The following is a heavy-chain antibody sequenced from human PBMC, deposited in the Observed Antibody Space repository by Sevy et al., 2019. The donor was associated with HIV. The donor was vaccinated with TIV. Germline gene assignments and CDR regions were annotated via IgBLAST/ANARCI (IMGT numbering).Heavy chain of an antibody. CDR3: ARVPHCSSTSCPRAFDI. CDR1: GFTFSSYE. J-gene: IGHJ3*02. CDR2: ISSSGSTI. D-gene: IGHD2-2*01. V-gene: IGHV3-48*03. Sequence: GGSLRLSCAASGFTFSSYEMNWVRQAPGKGLEWVSYISSSGSTIYYADSVKGRFTISRDNAKNSLYLQMNSLRAEDTAVYYCARVPHCSSTSCPRAFDIWGQGTMVTVSS.